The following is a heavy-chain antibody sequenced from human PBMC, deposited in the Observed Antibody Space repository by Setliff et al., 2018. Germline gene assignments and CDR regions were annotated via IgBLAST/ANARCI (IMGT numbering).Heavy chain of an antibody. CDR1: GGSISTTDYY. D-gene: IGHD5-12*01. CDR2: FYYSGNT. J-gene: IGHJ4*02. Sequence: SETLSLTCTVSGGSISTTDYYWGWIRQPTGKGLAGIGSFYYSGNTYYEPSLKRRVTISVDTSKNQFSLQLISVTAADTAVYYWAIYGGYDRGYFDFWGQGILVTVSS. V-gene: IGHV4-39*07. CDR3: AIYGGYDRGYFDF.